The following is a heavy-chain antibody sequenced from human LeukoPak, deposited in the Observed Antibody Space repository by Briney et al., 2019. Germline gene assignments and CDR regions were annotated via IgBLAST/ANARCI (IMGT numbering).Heavy chain of an antibody. Sequence: PSETLSLTCTVSGGSISSYYRSWIRQPAGKGLEWIGRIYTSGSTNYNPSLKSRVTMSVDTSKNQFSLKLSSVTAADTAVYYCARDQGSSWYFGDWFDPWGQGTLVTVSS. J-gene: IGHJ5*02. CDR2: IYTSGST. CDR1: GGSISSYY. D-gene: IGHD6-13*01. V-gene: IGHV4-4*07. CDR3: ARDQGSSWYFGDWFDP.